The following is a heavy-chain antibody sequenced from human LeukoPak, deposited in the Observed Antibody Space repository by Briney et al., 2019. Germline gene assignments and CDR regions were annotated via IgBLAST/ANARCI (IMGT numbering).Heavy chain of an antibody. J-gene: IGHJ4*02. D-gene: IGHD3-3*01. CDR1: GFTFSSYA. Sequence: PGGSLRLSCAASGFTFSSYAMSWVRQAPGKGLEWVSAISGSGGSTYYADSVKGRFTISRDNSKNTLYLQMNSLRAEDTAVYYCARAQSERFLEWLLFPYWGQGTLVTVSS. CDR3: ARAQSERFLEWLLFPY. V-gene: IGHV3-23*01. CDR2: ISGSGGST.